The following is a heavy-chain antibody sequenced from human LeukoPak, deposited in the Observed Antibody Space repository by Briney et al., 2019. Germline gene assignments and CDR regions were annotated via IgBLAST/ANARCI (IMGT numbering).Heavy chain of an antibody. Sequence: SETLSLTCTVSGGSISSSNYYWSWIRQPPGKGLEWIGYIYYSGSTNYNPSLKSRVTISVDTSKNQFSLKLSSVTAADTAVYYCARGRLIGAPDERYYLDYWGQGTLVTVSS. CDR3: ARGRLIGAPDERYYLDY. CDR1: GGSISSSNYY. V-gene: IGHV4-61*01. J-gene: IGHJ4*02. CDR2: IYYSGST. D-gene: IGHD2-2*01.